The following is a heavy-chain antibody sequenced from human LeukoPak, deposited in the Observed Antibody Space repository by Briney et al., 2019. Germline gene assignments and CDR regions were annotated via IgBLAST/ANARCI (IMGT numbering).Heavy chain of an antibody. J-gene: IGHJ4*02. CDR3: ARSHHIVVVPAAIGY. V-gene: IGHV4-38-2*01. CDR1: GYSISSGYY. Sequence: SETLSLTCPVSGYSISSGYYWGWIRQPPGKGLEWIGSIYHSGSTYYNPSLKSRVTISVDTSKNQFSLKLSSVTAADTAVYYCARSHHIVVVPAAIGYWGQGTLVTVSS. D-gene: IGHD2-2*01. CDR2: IYHSGST.